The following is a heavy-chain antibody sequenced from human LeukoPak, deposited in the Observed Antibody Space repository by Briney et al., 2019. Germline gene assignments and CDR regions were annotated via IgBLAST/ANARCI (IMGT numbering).Heavy chain of an antibody. CDR1: GGSISSSSYY. J-gene: IGHJ5*02. CDR3: ARVWLYYDLSNWFDP. CDR2: IYYSGST. D-gene: IGHD3-3*01. Sequence: PSETLSLTCTVSGGSISSSSYYWGWIRQPPGKGLEWIGSIYYSGSTYYNPSLKSRVTISVDTSKNQSSLKLSSVTAADTAVYYCARVWLYYDLSNWFDPWGQGTLVTVSS. V-gene: IGHV4-39*07.